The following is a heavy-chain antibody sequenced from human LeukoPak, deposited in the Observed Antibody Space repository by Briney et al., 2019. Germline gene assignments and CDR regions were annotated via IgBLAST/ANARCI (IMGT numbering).Heavy chain of an antibody. CDR2: IYSGGST. J-gene: IGHJ3*02. D-gene: IGHD6-19*01. V-gene: IGHV3-66*01. CDR3: ARVRAAYSSGWIDAFDI. Sequence: PGGSLRLSCAASGFTVSSNYMSWVRQAPGKGLEWVSVIYSGGSTYYADSVKGRFTISRDNSKNTLYLQMNSLRAEDTAVYYCARVRAAYSSGWIDAFDIWGQGTMVTVSS. CDR1: GFTVSSNY.